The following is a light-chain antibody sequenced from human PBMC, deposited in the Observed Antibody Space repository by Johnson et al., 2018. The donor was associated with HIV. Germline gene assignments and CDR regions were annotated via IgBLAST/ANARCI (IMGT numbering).Light chain of an antibody. CDR1: SSNIGRNY. J-gene: IGLJ1*01. CDR2: DNY. V-gene: IGLV1-51*01. Sequence: QSVLTQPPSVSAAPGQKVTISCSGSSSNIGRNYVSWYQQLPGTAPKLLIYDNYKRPSGIPDRFSGSKSGTSATLDITGLQTGDEADYYCGTWDSSLSAAPDVFGTGTKVAVL. CDR3: GTWDSSLSAAPDV.